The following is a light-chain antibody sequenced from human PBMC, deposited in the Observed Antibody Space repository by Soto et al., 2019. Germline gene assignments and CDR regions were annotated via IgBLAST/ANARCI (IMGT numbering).Light chain of an antibody. V-gene: IGKV3-20*01. J-gene: IGKJ4*01. CDR3: QQYDKSPFA. CDR2: AAS. CDR1: QSVSGSY. Sequence: EIVLTQSPGTLSLSPGERATLSCRASQSVSGSYLAWYQQKPGQAPWLLIYAASSRATGIPDRFSGSGSGTDFTLTISRLEPEDFAVYYCQQYDKSPFAFGGGTKVEIK.